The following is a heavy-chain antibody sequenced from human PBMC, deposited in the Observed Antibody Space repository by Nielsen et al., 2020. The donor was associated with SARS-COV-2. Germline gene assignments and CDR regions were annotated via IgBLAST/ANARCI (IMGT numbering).Heavy chain of an antibody. CDR3: VRIDMATISVDY. V-gene: IGHV4-61*01. CDR1: GGSISTGSHY. D-gene: IGHD5-24*01. Sequence: SETLSLTCIVSGGSISTGSHYWSWIRQPPGKGLEWIGYIFYRGNTNYNPSLKSRVTISVDPSKNQFSLKVNSVTAADTAVYYCVRIDMATISVDYWGRGTLVTVSS. J-gene: IGHJ4*02. CDR2: IFYRGNT.